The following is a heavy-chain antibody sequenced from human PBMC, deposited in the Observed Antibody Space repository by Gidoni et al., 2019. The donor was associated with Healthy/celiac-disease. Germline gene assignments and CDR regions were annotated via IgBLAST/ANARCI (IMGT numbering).Heavy chain of an antibody. CDR3: VKGNQWLGVFDY. CDR2: ISDNGGNT. V-gene: IGHV3-64D*06. D-gene: IGHD6-19*01. J-gene: IGHJ4*02. CDR1: GFTFSTYS. Sequence: EVQLVESGGGLVQPGGSLRLSCSPSGFTFSTYSMHWVRQAPGRELEYVSAISDNGGNTYFADSVKGRFTISRDNSKNTLYLQMTSLRPEDTAVYYCVKGNQWLGVFDYWGQGTLVTVSS.